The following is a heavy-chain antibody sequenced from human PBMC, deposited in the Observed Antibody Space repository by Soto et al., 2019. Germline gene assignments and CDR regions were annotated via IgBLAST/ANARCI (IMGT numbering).Heavy chain of an antibody. J-gene: IGHJ3*02. CDR3: ARGNQIKYYDSSGPGFAFDI. Sequence: GASVKVSCKASGGTFSSYAISWVRQAPGQGLGWMGGIIPIFGTANYAQKFQGRVTITADESTSTAYMELSSLRSEDTAVYYCARGNQIKYYDSSGPGFAFDIWGQGTTVTVSS. CDR2: IIPIFGTA. D-gene: IGHD3-22*01. CDR1: GGTFSSYA. V-gene: IGHV1-69*13.